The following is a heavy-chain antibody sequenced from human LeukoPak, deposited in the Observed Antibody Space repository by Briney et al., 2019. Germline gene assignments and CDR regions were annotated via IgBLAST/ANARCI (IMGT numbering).Heavy chain of an antibody. D-gene: IGHD6-13*01. CDR1: GFTFSTYS. CDR3: ARSTGILDY. CDR2: ITSSGSNI. Sequence: PGGSLRLSCAASGFTFSTYSMNWVRQAPGKGLEWITYITSSGSNIYYADSVKGRFTISRDNAKNSLYLQMSSLRDEDTAVYYCARSTGILDYWGQGTLVTVSS. V-gene: IGHV3-48*02. J-gene: IGHJ4*02.